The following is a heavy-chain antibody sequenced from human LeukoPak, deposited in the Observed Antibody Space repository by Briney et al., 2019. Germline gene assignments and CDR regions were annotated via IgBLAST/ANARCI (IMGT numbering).Heavy chain of an antibody. CDR2: ISSNGGST. V-gene: IGHV3-64*04. D-gene: IGHD3-3*01. CDR3: VRGWREFYFEY. Sequence: QPGGSLRLSSSASGFTFSSYAMHWVRQAPGKGLEYVSAISSNGGSTYYADSVKGRFTISRDNAKNSLYLQMNSLRDEDTAVYYCVRGWREFYFEYWGQGNLVTVSS. J-gene: IGHJ4*02. CDR1: GFTFSSYA.